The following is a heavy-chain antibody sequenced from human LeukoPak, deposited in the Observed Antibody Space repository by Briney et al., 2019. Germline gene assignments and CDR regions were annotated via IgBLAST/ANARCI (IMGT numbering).Heavy chain of an antibody. CDR1: GGSISSYH. CDR3: ARELTVAAYYYGMDV. D-gene: IGHD6-25*01. Sequence: PSETLSLTCTVSGGSISSYHWSWIRQPAGKGLEWIGRIYTSGSTNYNPSLKSRVTMSVDASKNQFSLKLSSVTAADTAVYYCARELTVAAYYYGMDVWGQGTTVTVSS. V-gene: IGHV4-4*07. CDR2: IYTSGST. J-gene: IGHJ6*02.